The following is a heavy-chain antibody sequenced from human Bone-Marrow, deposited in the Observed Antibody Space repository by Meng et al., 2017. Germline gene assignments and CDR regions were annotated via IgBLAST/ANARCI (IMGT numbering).Heavy chain of an antibody. J-gene: IGHJ5*02. CDR2: INPNSGGT. CDR3: ARDYGGNSGRFDP. Sequence: QVQRVQSGAEVKKPGASVKVSCKASGYTFTGYYMHWVRQAPGQGLEWMGRINPNSGGTNYAQKFQGRVTMTRDTSISTAYMELSRLRSDDTAIYYCARDYGGNSGRFDPWGQGTLVTVSS. V-gene: IGHV1-2*06. CDR1: GYTFTGYY. D-gene: IGHD4-23*01.